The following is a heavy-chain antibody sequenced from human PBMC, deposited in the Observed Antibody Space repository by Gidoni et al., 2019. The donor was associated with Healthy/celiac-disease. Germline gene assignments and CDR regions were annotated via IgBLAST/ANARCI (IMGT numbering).Heavy chain of an antibody. CDR3: AKDPHLIVPAATTHDY. V-gene: IGHV3-23*01. CDR1: GFTFSSYA. Sequence: EVQLLESGGGLVQPGGSLRLSCAASGFTFSSYAMSWVRQAPGKGLEWVSAISGSGGSTYYADSVKGRFTISRDNSKNTLYLQMNSLRAEDTAVYYCAKDPHLIVPAATTHDYWGQGTLVTVSS. J-gene: IGHJ4*02. D-gene: IGHD2-2*01. CDR2: ISGSGGST.